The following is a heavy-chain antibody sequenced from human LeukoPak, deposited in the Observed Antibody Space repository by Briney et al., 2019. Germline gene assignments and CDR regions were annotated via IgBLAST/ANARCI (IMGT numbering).Heavy chain of an antibody. D-gene: IGHD3-22*01. J-gene: IGHJ4*02. CDR3: ARSFYDSSGYANFDY. CDR2: ISSGSSYI. V-gene: IGHV3-21*06. Sequence: PGGSLRLSCAVSGYTFSTYSMNWVRQAPGKGLEWVSFISSGSSYIYYADSVKGRFTISRDNAKNSLYLQMNSLRADDTAVYFCARSFYDSSGYANFDYWAQGALVTVSS. CDR1: GYTFSTYS.